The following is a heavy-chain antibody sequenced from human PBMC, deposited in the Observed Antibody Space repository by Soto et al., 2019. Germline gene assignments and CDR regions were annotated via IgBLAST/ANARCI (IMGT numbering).Heavy chain of an antibody. CDR2: IYWNDDK. Sequence: QITLKESGPTLVKPTQTPTLTCTFSGFSLSTSGVGVGWIRQPPGKALEWLALIYWNDDKRYSPSLKSRPTSTKVTSKNQVVLTLTNMDPVDTATYYCARATDCSGGSCYSRGFDYWGQGTLVTVSS. V-gene: IGHV2-5*01. CDR3: ARATDCSGGSCYSRGFDY. D-gene: IGHD2-15*01. J-gene: IGHJ4*02. CDR1: GFSLSTSGVG.